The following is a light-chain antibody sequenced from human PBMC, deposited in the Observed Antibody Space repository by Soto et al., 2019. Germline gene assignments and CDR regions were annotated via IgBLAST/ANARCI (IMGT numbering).Light chain of an antibody. CDR2: GAS. Sequence: EIVLTQSPATLSSFPGDRVTLSCRASQYINTRLAWYQQKPGQAPRLLIYGASSRATGIPDRFSGSGSGTDFTLTISSLQAEDVAVYYCQQYYSTPTWTFGQGTKVDIK. J-gene: IGKJ1*01. CDR1: QYINTR. V-gene: IGKV3D-15*01. CDR3: QQYYSTPTWT.